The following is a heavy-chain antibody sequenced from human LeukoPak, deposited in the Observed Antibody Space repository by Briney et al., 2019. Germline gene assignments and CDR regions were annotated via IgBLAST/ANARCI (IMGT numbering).Heavy chain of an antibody. Sequence: GRSLRLSCAASGFTFSFSTYGMHWVRQAPGKGLEWVAVIWYDGSDKYYADSVKGRFTISRDNSKNTLYLQMNSLRAEDTAVYYCARVSCTGGSCKPYSYYDMDVWGQGTTVTVSS. V-gene: IGHV3-33*01. CDR3: ARVSCTGGSCKPYSYYDMDV. D-gene: IGHD2-15*01. CDR1: GFTFSFSTYG. CDR2: IWYDGSDK. J-gene: IGHJ6*02.